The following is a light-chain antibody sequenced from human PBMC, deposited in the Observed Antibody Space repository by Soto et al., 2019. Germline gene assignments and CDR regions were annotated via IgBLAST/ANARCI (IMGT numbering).Light chain of an antibody. CDR1: SSDVGSYNL. J-gene: IGLJ1*01. CDR2: EGS. Sequence: QSALTQPASVSGSPGQSITISCTGTSSDVGSYNLVSWYQQHPGKAPKLMMYEGSKRPAGVSNRFSGSKSGNTASLTISGLRGEDEADYYCCSYAGSSTGFGTGIKLSV. V-gene: IGLV2-23*01. CDR3: CSYAGSSTG.